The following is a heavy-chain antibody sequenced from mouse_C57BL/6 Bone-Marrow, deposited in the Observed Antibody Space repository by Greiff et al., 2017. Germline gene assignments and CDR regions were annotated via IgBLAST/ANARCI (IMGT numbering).Heavy chain of an antibody. CDR2: IDPSDSYT. Sequence: QVQLQQSGAELVMPGASVKLSCKASGYTFTSYWMHWVKQRPGQGLEWIGEIDPSDSYTNYNQKFKGKSTLTVDKSSSTAYMQLNSLTSEDSAVSYCSREGYYYDGDTTGAYWGQGTLVTVSA. D-gene: IGHD2-3*01. V-gene: IGHV1-69*01. CDR1: GYTFTSYW. J-gene: IGHJ3*01. CDR3: SREGYYYDGDTTGAY.